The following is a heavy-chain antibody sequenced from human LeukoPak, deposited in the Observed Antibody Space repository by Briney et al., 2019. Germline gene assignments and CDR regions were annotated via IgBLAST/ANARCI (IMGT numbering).Heavy chain of an antibody. D-gene: IGHD3-3*01. CDR1: GFTVSSNC. CDR3: ARPWTIFGERYFDL. Sequence: GGSLRLSGAASGFTVSSNCMSWVRQAPGKGLEWVSVIYSGGNTYYADSVKGRFTISRDNSKNTLYLHMNSLRAEDTAVYYCARPWTIFGERYFDLWGRGTLVTVSS. CDR2: IYSGGNT. J-gene: IGHJ2*01. V-gene: IGHV3-66*01.